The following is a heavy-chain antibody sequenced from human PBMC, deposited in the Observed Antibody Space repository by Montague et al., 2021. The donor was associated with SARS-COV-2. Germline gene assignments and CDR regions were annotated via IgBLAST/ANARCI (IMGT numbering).Heavy chain of an antibody. CDR1: GYSFTSYW. Sequence: QSGAEVKKPGESLRISCKGSGYSFTSYWISWVRQMPGKGLEWMGRLDPSDSYTKYSPSFQGHVTISADKSISTAYLQWSSLQASDTAMYYCARRRSGHNHHDALDIWGQGTMVTVSS. V-gene: IGHV5-10-1*01. J-gene: IGHJ3*02. CDR3: ARRRSGHNHHDALDI. D-gene: IGHD5-24*01. CDR2: LDPSDSYT.